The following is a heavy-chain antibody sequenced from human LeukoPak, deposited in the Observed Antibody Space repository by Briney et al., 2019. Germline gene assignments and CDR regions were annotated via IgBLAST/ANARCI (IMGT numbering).Heavy chain of an antibody. J-gene: IGHJ6*04. D-gene: IGHD3-10*02. CDR3: AELGITMIGGV. Sequence: GGSLRLSCAASGFTFSFYTMTWVRPAPGKGLEWVSYISSSGSTIYYADSVKGRFTISRDNAKNSLYLQMNSLRAEDTAVYYCAELGITMIGGVWGKGTTVTISS. CDR1: GFTFSFYT. V-gene: IGHV3-48*04. CDR2: ISSSGSTI.